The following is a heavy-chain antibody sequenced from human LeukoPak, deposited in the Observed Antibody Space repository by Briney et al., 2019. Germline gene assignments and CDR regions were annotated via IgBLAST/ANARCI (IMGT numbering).Heavy chain of an antibody. V-gene: IGHV6-1*01. Sequence: SQTLSLTCAISGDSVSSNSAAWNWIRQSPSRGLEWLGRTYYRSKWYIDYALSVKSRTMISPDTSKNQFSLQLNSVTPEDTAVYYCARGLEMATTELDYWGQGTLVTVSS. CDR1: GDSVSSNSAA. CDR3: ARGLEMATTELDY. CDR2: TYYRSKWYI. D-gene: IGHD5-24*01. J-gene: IGHJ4*02.